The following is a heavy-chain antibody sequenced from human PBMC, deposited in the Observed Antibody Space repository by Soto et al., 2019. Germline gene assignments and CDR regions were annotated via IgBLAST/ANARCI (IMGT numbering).Heavy chain of an antibody. V-gene: IGHV3-23*01. D-gene: IGHD3-3*01. CDR3: AKAPGYDFWSGYGYYGMDV. J-gene: IGHJ6*02. CDR2: ISNTGGGT. CDR1: GFTFNNYA. Sequence: GGSLRLSCAASGFTFNNYAMNWVRQAPGMGLEWVATISNTGGGTYYADSVKGRFTISRDNSKNTLYLQMSSLRVEDTAVYYCAKAPGYDFWSGYGYYGMDVWGQGTTVTVSS.